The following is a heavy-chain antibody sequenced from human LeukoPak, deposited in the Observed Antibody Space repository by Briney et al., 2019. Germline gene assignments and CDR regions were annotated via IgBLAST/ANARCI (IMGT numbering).Heavy chain of an antibody. CDR1: GGSISSDGYS. V-gene: IGHV4-30-2*01. J-gene: IGHJ6*03. CDR2: IYHSGST. CDR3: ARERGTTVTKSAYHYYYMDV. Sequence: PSQTLSLTCAVSGGSISSDGYSWSWIRQPPGKGLEWIGEIYHSGSTNYNPSLKSRVTISVDTSKNQFSLKLSSVTAADTAVYYCARERGTTVTKSAYHYYYMDVWGKGTTVTVSS. D-gene: IGHD4-11*01.